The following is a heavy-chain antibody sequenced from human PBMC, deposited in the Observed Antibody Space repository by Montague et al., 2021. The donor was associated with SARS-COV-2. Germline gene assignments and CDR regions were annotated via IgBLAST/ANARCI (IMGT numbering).Heavy chain of an antibody. CDR1: GYSISSGYY. CDR3: ARERRCCSGGSCYSGWFDP. J-gene: IGHJ5*02. D-gene: IGHD2-15*01. Sequence: SETLSLTCTVSGYSISSGYYWGWIRQPPGKGLEWIGRIYHSGSTYYNPSLKSRVTISVDTSKNQFSLKLSSVTAADTAACYCARERRCCSGGSCYSGWFDPWGQGTLGTGSS. V-gene: IGHV4-38-2*02. CDR2: IYHSGST.